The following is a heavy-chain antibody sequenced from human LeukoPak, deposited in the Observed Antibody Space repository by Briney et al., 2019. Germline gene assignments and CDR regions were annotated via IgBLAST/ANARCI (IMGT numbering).Heavy chain of an antibody. CDR2: ISGDGGST. V-gene: IGHV3-43*02. CDR1: GFTFDDYA. D-gene: IGHD6-13*01. J-gene: IGHJ5*02. CDR3: ARGIAAAGTARGWFDP. Sequence: GGSLRLSCAASGFTFDDYAMHWVRQAPGKGLEWVSLISGDGGSTYYADSVKGRFTISRDNSKNSLYLQMNSLRTEDTALRYCARGIAAAGTARGWFDPWGQGTLVTVSS.